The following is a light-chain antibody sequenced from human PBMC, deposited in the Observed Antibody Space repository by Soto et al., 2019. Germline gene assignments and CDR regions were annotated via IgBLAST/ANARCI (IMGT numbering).Light chain of an antibody. Sequence: QSVLTQPPSASGSPGQSVSISCTGTSSDVGGYNFVSWYQQHPGKAPRLLIYEVRKRPSGVPDRFSGSKSGNTASLHVSGLQPEDDAHYYCSSYAATVNMFGGGTQLTVL. V-gene: IGLV2-8*01. CDR1: SSDVGGYNF. J-gene: IGLJ3*02. CDR2: EVR. CDR3: SSYAATVNM.